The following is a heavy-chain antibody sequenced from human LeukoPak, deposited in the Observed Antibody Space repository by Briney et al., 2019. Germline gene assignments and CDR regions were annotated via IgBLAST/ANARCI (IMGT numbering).Heavy chain of an antibody. Sequence: GGSLRLSCAASGFTFSSYWMSWVRQAPGKGLEWVANIKQDGSEKYYVDSVKGRFTISRDNAKNSLYLQMNSLRAEDTAVYYCARLYVLLWFGELSAEFDYWGQGTLVTVSS. D-gene: IGHD3-10*01. CDR2: IKQDGSEK. V-gene: IGHV3-7*01. J-gene: IGHJ4*02. CDR3: ARLYVLLWFGELSAEFDY. CDR1: GFTFSSYW.